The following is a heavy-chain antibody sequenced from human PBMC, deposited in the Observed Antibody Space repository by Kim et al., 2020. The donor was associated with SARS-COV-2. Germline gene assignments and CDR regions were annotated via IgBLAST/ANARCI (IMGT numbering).Heavy chain of an antibody. CDR3: VRVFYYDGSGPTVDY. V-gene: IGHV3-53*04. D-gene: IGHD3-22*01. J-gene: IGHJ4*02. Sequence: ADSAKGRFIISRNNAENTLYLQMNRLSPADTAVFYCVRVFYYDGSGPTVDYWGQGTLVTVSS.